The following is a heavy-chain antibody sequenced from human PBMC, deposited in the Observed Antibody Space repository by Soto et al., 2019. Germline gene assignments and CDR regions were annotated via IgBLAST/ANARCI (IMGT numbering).Heavy chain of an antibody. CDR3: ARTSTGGAAIREGLRY. V-gene: IGHV1-69*13. Sequence: ASVKVSCKASGGTFSSYAISWVRQAPGQGLEWMGGIIPIFGTANYAQKFQGRVTITADESTSTAYMELSSLRSEDTAVYYCARTSTGGAAIREGLRYWGQGTLVTVSS. CDR1: GGTFSSYA. D-gene: IGHD2-2*02. J-gene: IGHJ4*02. CDR2: IIPIFGTA.